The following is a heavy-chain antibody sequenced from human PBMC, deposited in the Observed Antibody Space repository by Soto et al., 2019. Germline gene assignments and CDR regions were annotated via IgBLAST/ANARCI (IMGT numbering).Heavy chain of an antibody. V-gene: IGHV1-18*01. Sequence: ASVKVSCKASGYTFASYGISWVRQAPGQGLEWVAWISGYTGDTHYAQKLQDRVTLTTDTSTNIVYMELRSLGSDDTAVYYCARASSGYYSYFDYWGQGTLVTVSS. D-gene: IGHD3-22*01. CDR3: ARASSGYYSYFDY. J-gene: IGHJ4*02. CDR2: ISGYTGDT. CDR1: GYTFASYG.